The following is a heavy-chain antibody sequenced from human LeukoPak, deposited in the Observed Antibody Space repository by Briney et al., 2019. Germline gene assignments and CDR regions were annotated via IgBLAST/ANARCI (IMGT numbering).Heavy chain of an antibody. CDR1: GGSFSGYY. V-gene: IGHV4-34*01. D-gene: IGHD3-22*01. CDR2: IDQSGST. J-gene: IGHJ4*02. Sequence: PSETLSLTCAVSGGSFSGYYWTWIRQPPGKGLEWIGEIDQSGSTNYNPSLKSRVTISIDTSKNQFSLKLRSVTAADTAVYYCARQESGYYYDGSGFPDWGQGTLVTVSS. CDR3: ARQESGYYYDGSGFPD.